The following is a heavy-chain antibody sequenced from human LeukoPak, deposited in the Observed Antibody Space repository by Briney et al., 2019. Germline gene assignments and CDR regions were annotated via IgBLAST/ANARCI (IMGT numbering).Heavy chain of an antibody. J-gene: IGHJ4*02. CDR3: ARTCGGNCYGTLES. V-gene: IGHV3-23*01. CDR1: EFTFSNYA. CDR2: ISGSGTNT. Sequence: GGSLRLSCAASEFTFSNYAMTWVRQTPGKGLEWVSAISGSGTNTYYADSAKGRFSISRDNSKNMLYLQMNSLRAEDTALYYCARTCGGNCYGTLESWGQGTLVTVSS. D-gene: IGHD2-21*02.